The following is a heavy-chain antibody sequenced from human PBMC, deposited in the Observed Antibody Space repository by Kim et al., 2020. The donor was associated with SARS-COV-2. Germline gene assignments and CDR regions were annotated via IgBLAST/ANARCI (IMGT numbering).Heavy chain of an antibody. CDR1: GYTFTGYY. Sequence: ASVKVSCKASGYTFTGYYMHWVRQAPGQGLEWMGWINPNSGGTNYAQKFQGWVTMTRDTSISTAYMELSRLRSDDTAVYYCARVDPAVGYYGMDVWGQGTTVTVSS. CDR3: ARVDPAVGYYGMDV. V-gene: IGHV1-2*04. CDR2: INPNSGGT. J-gene: IGHJ6*02. D-gene: IGHD1-26*01.